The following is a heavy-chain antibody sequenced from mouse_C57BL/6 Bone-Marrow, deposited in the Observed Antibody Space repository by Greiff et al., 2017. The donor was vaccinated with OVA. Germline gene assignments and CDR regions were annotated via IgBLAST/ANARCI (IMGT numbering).Heavy chain of an antibody. Sequence: EVQLQQSGPELVKPGASVKIPCKASGYTFTDYNMDWVKQSHGKSLEWIGDINPNNGGTIYNQKFKGKATLTVDKSSSPAYMELRSLTSEDTAVYYCASLTGRGYFDVWGTGTTVTVSS. D-gene: IGHD4-1*01. CDR1: GYTFTDYN. CDR2: INPNNGGT. CDR3: ASLTGRGYFDV. V-gene: IGHV1-18*01. J-gene: IGHJ1*03.